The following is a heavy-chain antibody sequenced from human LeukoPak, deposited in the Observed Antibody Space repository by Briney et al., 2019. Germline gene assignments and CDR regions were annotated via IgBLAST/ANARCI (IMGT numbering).Heavy chain of an antibody. CDR1: AFTFSSFG. J-gene: IGHJ4*02. CDR3: AKDPHYFASGSFDY. D-gene: IGHD3-10*01. V-gene: IGHV3-30*02. CDR2: IQYDESNK. Sequence: GRSLRLSCAASAFTFSSFGMHWVRQAPGKGLEWVAFIQYDESNKNYADSVKGRFTISRDNSRDTLYLQMNSLRPDDTAVYYCAKDPHYFASGSFDYWGQGTLVTVSS.